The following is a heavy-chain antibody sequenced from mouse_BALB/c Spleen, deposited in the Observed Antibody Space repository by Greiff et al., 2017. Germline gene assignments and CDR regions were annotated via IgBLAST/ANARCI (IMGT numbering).Heavy chain of an antibody. CDR3: ARGGVVATRSYWYFDV. V-gene: IGHV5-12-2*01. CDR2: ISNGGGST. Sequence: VQLKESGGGLVQPGGSLKLSCAASGFTFSSYTMSWVRQTPEKRLEWVAYISNGGGSTYYPDTVKGRFTISRDNAKNTLYLQMSSLKSEDTAMYYCARGGVVATRSYWYFDVWGAGTTVTVSS. D-gene: IGHD1-1*01. J-gene: IGHJ1*01. CDR1: GFTFSSYT.